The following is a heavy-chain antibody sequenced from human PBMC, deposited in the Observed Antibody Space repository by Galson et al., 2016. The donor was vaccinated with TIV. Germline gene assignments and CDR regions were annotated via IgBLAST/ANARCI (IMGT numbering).Heavy chain of an antibody. Sequence: SVKVSCKASGYTFSSYDINWVRQATGQGLEWVGWMNPSNGNTGLAQNFQGRVTMTRDTSMNTAYMELSRLRSDDTAVYYCARGGQLNWDYSPFDYWGQGTLVTISS. V-gene: IGHV1-8*01. CDR3: ARGGQLNWDYSPFDY. CDR2: MNPSNGNT. D-gene: IGHD1-7*01. J-gene: IGHJ4*02. CDR1: GYTFSSYD.